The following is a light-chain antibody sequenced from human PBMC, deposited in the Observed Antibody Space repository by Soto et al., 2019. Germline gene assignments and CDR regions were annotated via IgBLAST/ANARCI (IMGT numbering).Light chain of an antibody. V-gene: IGKV3-20*01. CDR1: QSVSNTY. Sequence: VLSQSPGTLSLSPGERATLSCRASQSVSNTYLAWYQQKPGQAPRLLIYDTSSRATGVPDRYSASGSGTDFTLTISRLEPEDFAVFFCQQYGTSEIIFGQGTRLEIK. J-gene: IGKJ5*01. CDR2: DTS. CDR3: QQYGTSEII.